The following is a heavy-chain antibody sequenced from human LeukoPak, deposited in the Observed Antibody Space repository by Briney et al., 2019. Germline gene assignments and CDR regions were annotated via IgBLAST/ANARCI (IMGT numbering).Heavy chain of an antibody. V-gene: IGHV3-11*01. CDR1: GFTFSDYY. CDR3: ARDAYYDFWSGYYTY. Sequence: GGSLRLSSAASGFTFSDYYMSWIRQAPGKGLEWVSYISSSGSTIYYADSVKGRFTIPRDNAKNSLYLQMNSLRAEDTAVYYCARDAYYDFWSGYYTYWGQGTLVTVSS. J-gene: IGHJ4*02. D-gene: IGHD3-3*01. CDR2: ISSSGSTI.